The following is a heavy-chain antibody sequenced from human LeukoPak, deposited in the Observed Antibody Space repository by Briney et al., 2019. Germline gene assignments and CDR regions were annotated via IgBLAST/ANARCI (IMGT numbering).Heavy chain of an antibody. CDR1: GFTFSSYA. V-gene: IGHV3-23*01. D-gene: IGHD6-13*01. CDR2: ISAGGGAT. CDR3: ARTRGITAAGIDY. J-gene: IGHJ4*02. Sequence: PGGSLRLSCAASGFTFSSYAMSWVRQAPGKGLEWVSDISAGGGATYYADSVKGRFTISSDNSKSTLYLQMNSLRAEDTALYYCARTRGITAAGIDYWGQGTQVTVSS.